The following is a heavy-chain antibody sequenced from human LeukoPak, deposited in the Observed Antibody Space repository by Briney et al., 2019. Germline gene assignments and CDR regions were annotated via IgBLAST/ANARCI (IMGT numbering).Heavy chain of an antibody. CDR1: GFTFSSYA. D-gene: IGHD3-22*01. J-gene: IGHJ4*02. Sequence: PGGSLRLSCAASGFTFSSYAMSRVRQAPGKGLEWVSAISGSGGSTYYADSVKGRFTISRDNSKNTLYLQMNSLRAEDTAVYYCAKDILYYYDSSGYTDYWGQGTLVTVSS. V-gene: IGHV3-23*01. CDR3: AKDILYYYDSSGYTDY. CDR2: ISGSGGST.